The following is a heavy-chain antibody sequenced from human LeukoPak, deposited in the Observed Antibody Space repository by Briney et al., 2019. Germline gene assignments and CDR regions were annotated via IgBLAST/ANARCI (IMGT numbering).Heavy chain of an antibody. CDR2: ISSSGSPT. V-gene: IGHV3-48*01. Sequence: GGSLRLSCAASGLTFSTYSMDWVRQAPGKGLEWVSFISSSGSPTYYADSVKGRFTISRDDAKSSLYLQMSSLRAEDTAVYYCARSLGYYYGSRIYYHMDVWGKGTTVTVSS. CDR3: ARSLGYYYGSRIYYHMDV. J-gene: IGHJ6*03. D-gene: IGHD3-10*01. CDR1: GLTFSTYS.